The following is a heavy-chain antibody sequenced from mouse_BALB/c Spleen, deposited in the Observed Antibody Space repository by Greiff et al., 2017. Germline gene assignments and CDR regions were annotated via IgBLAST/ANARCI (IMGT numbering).Heavy chain of an antibody. Sequence: DVKLVESGPGLVKPSQSLSLTCTVTGYSITSDYAWTWIRQFPGNKLEWMGYISYSGSTSYNPSLKSRISITRDTSKNQFFLQLNSVTTEDTATYYCARGSLLYYFDYWGQGTTLTVSS. D-gene: IGHD2-1*01. J-gene: IGHJ2*01. CDR1: GYSITSDYA. CDR3: ARGSLLYYFDY. CDR2: ISYSGST. V-gene: IGHV3-2*02.